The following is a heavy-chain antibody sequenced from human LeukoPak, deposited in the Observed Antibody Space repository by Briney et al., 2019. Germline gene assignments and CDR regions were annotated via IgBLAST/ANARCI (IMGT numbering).Heavy chain of an antibody. Sequence: GESLRFSCKGSGYSFASYWISWVRKMHGKGLEWMGRIDPSDSYTNYSPSFQGHVTISADKSISTAYLQWSSLKASDTAMYYCARIYCSSTSCYPYYYGMDVWGQGTTVTVSS. D-gene: IGHD2-2*01. V-gene: IGHV5-10-1*01. CDR3: ARIYCSSTSCYPYYYGMDV. CDR2: IDPSDSYT. J-gene: IGHJ6*02. CDR1: GYSFASYW.